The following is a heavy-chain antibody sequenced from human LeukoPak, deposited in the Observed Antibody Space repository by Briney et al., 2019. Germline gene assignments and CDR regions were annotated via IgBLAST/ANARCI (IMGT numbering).Heavy chain of an antibody. J-gene: IGHJ6*02. CDR1: GFIFSSYW. Sequence: GGSLRLSCAASGFIFSSYWMSWVRQAPGKGLEWVANIKQDGSEKYYVDSVKGRFTISRDNAKKSLYLQMNSLRAEDTAVYYCARDQDTMVRGVSLYYYYGMDVWGQGPRSPSP. V-gene: IGHV3-7*01. CDR2: IKQDGSEK. CDR3: ARDQDTMVRGVSLYYYYGMDV. D-gene: IGHD3-10*01.